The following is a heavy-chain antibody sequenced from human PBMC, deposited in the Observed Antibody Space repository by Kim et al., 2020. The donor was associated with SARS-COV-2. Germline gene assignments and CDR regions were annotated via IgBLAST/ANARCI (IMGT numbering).Heavy chain of an antibody. CDR1: GYSFTSYW. J-gene: IGHJ4*02. CDR3: ARQGVVDTAMEKAFDY. D-gene: IGHD5-18*01. CDR2: IDPSDSYT. V-gene: IGHV5-10-1*01. Sequence: GESLKISCKGSGYSFTSYWISWVRQMPGKGLEWMGRIDPSDSYTNYSPSFQGHVTISADKSISTAYLQWSSLKASDTAMYYCARQGVVDTAMEKAFDYWGQGTLVTVSS.